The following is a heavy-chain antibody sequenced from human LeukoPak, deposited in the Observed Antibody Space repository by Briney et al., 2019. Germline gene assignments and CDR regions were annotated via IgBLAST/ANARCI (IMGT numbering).Heavy chain of an antibody. CDR3: ARHVYCTNGICSDY. V-gene: IGHV4-59*08. Sequence: SETLSLTCIVSGGSISSYSWNWIRQPPGRGLEWIGNLYYSGSTNYNPSLKSRVTMSVDTSKNQLSLTLSSVTAADTAVYYCARHVYCTNGICSDYWGQGTLVTVSS. D-gene: IGHD2-8*01. J-gene: IGHJ4*02. CDR2: LYYSGST. CDR1: GGSISSYS.